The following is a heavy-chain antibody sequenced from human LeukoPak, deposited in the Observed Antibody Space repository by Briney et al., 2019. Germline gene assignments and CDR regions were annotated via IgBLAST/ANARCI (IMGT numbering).Heavy chain of an antibody. CDR2: IRNDGTTK. CDR1: GFTFSSYG. V-gene: IGHV3-30*02. CDR3: AKKAGHYYDYYYMDV. Sequence: TGGSLRLSCAASGFTFSSYGIHWVRQAPGKGLEWVAFIRNDGTTKYYTDSVKGRFTISRDNSKNTLYLQMNSLRAEDTAVYNCAKKAGHYYDYYYMDVWGKGTTVTVSS. D-gene: IGHD6-19*01. J-gene: IGHJ6*03.